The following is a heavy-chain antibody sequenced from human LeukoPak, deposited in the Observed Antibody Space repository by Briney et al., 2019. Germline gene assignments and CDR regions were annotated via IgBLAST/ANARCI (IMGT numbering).Heavy chain of an antibody. V-gene: IGHV3-7*03. Sequence: GGSLRLSCEVSGFTFSSYWMGWVRQAPGKGLEWVANIHPHGSETSYVDSVKGRFTISRDNAKKSMFLQMNSLRAEDTALYYCAKGSSGYFADLWGQGTLVTVSS. CDR1: GFTFSSYW. CDR3: AKGSSGYFADL. J-gene: IGHJ5*02. CDR2: IHPHGSET. D-gene: IGHD3-22*01.